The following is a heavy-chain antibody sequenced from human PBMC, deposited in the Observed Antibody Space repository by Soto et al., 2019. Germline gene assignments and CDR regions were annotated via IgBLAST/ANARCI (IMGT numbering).Heavy chain of an antibody. CDR1: GFTFSSYG. D-gene: IGHD3-22*01. Sequence: GGSLRLSCAASGFTFSSYGMHWVRQAPGKGLEWVAVIWYDGSNKYYADSVKGRFTISRDNSKNTLYLQMNSLRAEDTAVYYCARGQTYYYDSSGYRSLDYWGQGTLVTVSS. CDR2: IWYDGSNK. CDR3: ARGQTYYYDSSGYRSLDY. J-gene: IGHJ4*02. V-gene: IGHV3-33*01.